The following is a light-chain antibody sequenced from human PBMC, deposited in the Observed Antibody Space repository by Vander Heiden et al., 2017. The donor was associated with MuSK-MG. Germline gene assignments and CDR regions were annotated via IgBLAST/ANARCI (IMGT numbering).Light chain of an antibody. V-gene: IGKV4-1*01. Sequence: DIVMTQSPDSLAVSLGERATINCKSSQSVLYSSNNKNYLAWYQQKPGQPPKLLIYWASTRESGVPDRFTGTGSRRDFTLTISSLQAEDMAVYYCLQDDTTPITFGGGTKVEIK. CDR3: LQDDTTPIT. CDR2: WAS. J-gene: IGKJ4*01. CDR1: QSVLYSSNNKNY.